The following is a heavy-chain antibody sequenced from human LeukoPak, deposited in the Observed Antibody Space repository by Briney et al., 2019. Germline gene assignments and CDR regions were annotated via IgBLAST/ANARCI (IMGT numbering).Heavy chain of an antibody. CDR1: GGSISSSSYY. V-gene: IGHV4-39*02. Sequence: SETLSLTCTVPGGSISSSSYYWGWIRQPPGKGLEWIGSIYYSGSTYYNPSLKSRVTISVDTSKNQFSLKLSSVTAADTAVYYCARENWGLIDYWGQGTLVTVSS. D-gene: IGHD7-27*01. J-gene: IGHJ4*02. CDR2: IYYSGST. CDR3: ARENWGLIDY.